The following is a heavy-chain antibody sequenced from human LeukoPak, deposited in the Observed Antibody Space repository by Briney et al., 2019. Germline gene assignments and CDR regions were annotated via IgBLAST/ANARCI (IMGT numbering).Heavy chain of an antibody. CDR2: ISGSGGST. V-gene: IGHV3-23*01. CDR3: AKDGPARFNPRTPDY. CDR1: GFTFSSYG. D-gene: IGHD1-14*01. Sequence: GGSLRLSCAASGFTFSSYGMSWVRQAPGKGLEWVSAISGSGGSTYYADSVKGRFTISRDNSKNTLYLQMNSLRAEDTAVHYCAKDGPARFNPRTPDYWGQGTLVTVSS. J-gene: IGHJ4*02.